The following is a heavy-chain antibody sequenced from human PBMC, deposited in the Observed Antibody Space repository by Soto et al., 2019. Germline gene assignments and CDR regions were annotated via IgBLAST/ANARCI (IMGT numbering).Heavy chain of an antibody. V-gene: IGHV1-69*15. J-gene: IGHJ4*02. CDR2: IIPVYGTT. CDR1: GTIFSSYA. CDR3: ARATGTGTYFDY. D-gene: IGHD3-9*01. Sequence: VQLVQSGAALRKPGSSVKVSCKASGTIFSSYAFHWVRQAPGQGLEWLGRIIPVYGTTIYAQKFQGRVAITADESTGTAYMELNNLTSQDTAVYFCARATGTGTYFDYWGQGALVTVSS.